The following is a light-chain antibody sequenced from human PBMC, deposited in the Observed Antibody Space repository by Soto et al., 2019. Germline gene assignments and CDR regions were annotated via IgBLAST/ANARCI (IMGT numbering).Light chain of an antibody. Sequence: QSALTQPASVSGSPGQSITISCTGTSSDVGGYNYVSWYQQPPGKAPKLMIYDVSNRPSGVSNRFSSSKSGNTASQTISGLQAEDEADYYCSSYTSSSPVVFGGGTKLTVL. CDR3: SSYTSSSPVV. V-gene: IGLV2-14*01. J-gene: IGLJ2*01. CDR2: DVS. CDR1: SSDVGGYNY.